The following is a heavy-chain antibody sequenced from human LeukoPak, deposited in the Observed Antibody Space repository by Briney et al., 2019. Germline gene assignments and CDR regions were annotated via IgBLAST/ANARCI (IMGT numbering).Heavy chain of an antibody. Sequence: GGSLRLSCAASGFTFSGYAMTWVRQAPEKGLEWVSTISGTGSNTYYADSVKGRFTISRDNSKNTVYLQMNSLRADDTAVYYCAKLDYYDSGYRWFDPWGQGTLVTVSS. CDR3: AKLDYYDSGYRWFDP. J-gene: IGHJ5*02. CDR1: GFTFSGYA. CDR2: ISGTGSNT. D-gene: IGHD3-10*01. V-gene: IGHV3-23*01.